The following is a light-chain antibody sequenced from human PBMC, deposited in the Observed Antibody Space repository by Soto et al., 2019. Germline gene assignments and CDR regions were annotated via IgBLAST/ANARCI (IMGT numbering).Light chain of an antibody. CDR1: KLGDKY. Sequence: SYELTQPPSVSVSPGQTASITGSGDKLGDKYACWYQQKPGQSSVLVIYQDSKRPSGIPERFSGSNSGNTATLTISGTQAMDEADYYCQAWDSSTVVFGGGTKLTVL. CDR2: QDS. CDR3: QAWDSSTVV. J-gene: IGLJ2*01. V-gene: IGLV3-1*01.